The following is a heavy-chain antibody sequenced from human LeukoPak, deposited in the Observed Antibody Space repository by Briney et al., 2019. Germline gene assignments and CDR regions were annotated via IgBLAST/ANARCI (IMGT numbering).Heavy chain of an antibody. CDR3: ARALYDSSGYYSHSDY. CDR2: ITRSSNYR. Sequence: GGSLRLSCAASGFTFSSYTMNWVRQAPGKGLEWVSSITRSSNYRYYSDSMKGRFTISRDNAKKSLYLQMNSLRAEDTAVYYCARALYDSSGYYSHSDYWGQGTLVTVSS. D-gene: IGHD3-22*01. J-gene: IGHJ4*02. CDR1: GFTFSSYT. V-gene: IGHV3-21*01.